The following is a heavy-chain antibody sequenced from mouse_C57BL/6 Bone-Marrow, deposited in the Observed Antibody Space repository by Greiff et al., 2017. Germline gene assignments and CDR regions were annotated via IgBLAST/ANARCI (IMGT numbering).Heavy chain of an antibody. Sequence: QVQLQQSGAELVRPGTSVKVSCKASGYAFTNYLIEWVKQRPGQGLEWIGVINPGSGGTNYNEKFKGKATLTADKSSSTAYMQLSSLTSEDSAVYFCARGGAQATWFAYWGQGTLVTVSA. CDR2: INPGSGGT. J-gene: IGHJ3*01. D-gene: IGHD3-2*02. V-gene: IGHV1-54*01. CDR1: GYAFTNYL. CDR3: ARGGAQATWFAY.